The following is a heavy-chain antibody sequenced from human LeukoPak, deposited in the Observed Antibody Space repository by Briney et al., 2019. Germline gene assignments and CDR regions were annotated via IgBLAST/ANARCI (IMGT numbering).Heavy chain of an antibody. CDR1: GFTFSSYA. D-gene: IGHD4/OR15-4a*01. CDR3: ATSPDYITPHFDY. Sequence: GGSLRLSCAASGFTFSSYAMSWVRQAPGKGLEWVSAISGSGGSTYYADSVKGRFTISRDSSKNSLYLQMDSLRAEDTAVYYCATSPDYITPHFDYWGQGILVTVSS. CDR2: ISGSGGST. J-gene: IGHJ4*02. V-gene: IGHV3-23*01.